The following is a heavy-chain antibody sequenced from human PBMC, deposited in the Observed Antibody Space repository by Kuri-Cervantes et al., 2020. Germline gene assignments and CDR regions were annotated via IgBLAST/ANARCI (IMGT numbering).Heavy chain of an antibody. Sequence: GESLKISCAASGFTFSRHGMTWVRQAPGKGLEWVSGISGSGGSTFYADSVKGRFAISRDNSKNTLYLQMSSLRAEDTAVYYCARSLRLRRVAGTSLVFGRWGQGTMVTVSS. CDR2: ISGSGGST. J-gene: IGHJ3*01. CDR1: GFTFSRHG. CDR3: ARSLRLRRVAGTSLVFGR. D-gene: IGHD6-19*01. V-gene: IGHV3-23*01.